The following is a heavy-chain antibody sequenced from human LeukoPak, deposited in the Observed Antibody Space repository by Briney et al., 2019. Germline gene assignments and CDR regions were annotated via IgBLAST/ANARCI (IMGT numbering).Heavy chain of an antibody. Sequence: PSETLSLTCAVYGGSFSGYYWSWIRQPPGKGLEWIGEINHSGSTNYNLSLKSRVTISVDTSKNQLSLKLSSVTAADTAVYYCASTLTVAGPSVMDVWGQGTTVTVSS. D-gene: IGHD6-19*01. CDR3: ASTLTVAGPSVMDV. J-gene: IGHJ6*02. CDR2: INHSGST. V-gene: IGHV4-34*01. CDR1: GGSFSGYY.